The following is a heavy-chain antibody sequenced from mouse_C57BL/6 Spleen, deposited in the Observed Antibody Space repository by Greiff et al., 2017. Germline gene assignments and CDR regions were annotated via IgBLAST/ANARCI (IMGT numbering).Heavy chain of an antibody. CDR2: IDPSDSYT. CDR3: ARSVAAMDY. V-gene: IGHV1-69*01. Sequence: QVQLQQPGAELVMPGASVKLSCKASGYTFTSYWMHWVKQRPGQGLEWIGEIDPSDSYTNYNQKFKGKSTLTVDKSSSTAYMQLSSLTSEDSAVYYCARSVAAMDYWGQGTSVTVSS. CDR1: GYTFTSYW. J-gene: IGHJ4*01. D-gene: IGHD1-1*01.